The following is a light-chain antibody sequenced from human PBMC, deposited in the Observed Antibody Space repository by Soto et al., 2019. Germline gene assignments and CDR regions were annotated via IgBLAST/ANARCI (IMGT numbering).Light chain of an antibody. CDR1: QSVSSSY. CDR3: QHRNNRPFS. Sequence: EIVLTQSPGTLSLSPGEGATLSCRASQSVSSSYIAWYQQRNGQTPSILIYDASNRDTGIPARFSGSGSGTDFTLTISSLEPEDFSVYYCQHRNNRPFSFGPGTKVDIK. V-gene: IGKV3D-20*02. J-gene: IGKJ3*01. CDR2: DAS.